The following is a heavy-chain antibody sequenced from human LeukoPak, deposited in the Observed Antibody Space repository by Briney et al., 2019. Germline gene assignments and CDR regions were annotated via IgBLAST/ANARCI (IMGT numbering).Heavy chain of an antibody. CDR3: ARAGYYDFTNRSNYFYGMDV. V-gene: IGHV4-59*01. CDR2: IYNSRAT. CDR1: GGSIGLYY. J-gene: IGHJ6*02. Sequence: SGTLSLSCTVSGGSIGLYYWSWVRPTPGGGLQWVAHIYNSRATSYDSSLRSRVTISTDTSKNEVSLTLRSATTADTAVYYCARAGYYDFTNRSNYFYGMDVWGQGTTVTVSS. D-gene: IGHD3-22*01.